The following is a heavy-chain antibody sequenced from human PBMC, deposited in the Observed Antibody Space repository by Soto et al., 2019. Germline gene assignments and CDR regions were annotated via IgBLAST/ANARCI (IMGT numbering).Heavy chain of an antibody. CDR1: GFTFSSYG. CDR2: ISYDGSNK. J-gene: IGHJ5*02. V-gene: IGHV3-30*18. D-gene: IGHD2-15*01. Sequence: GGSLRLSCAASGFTFSSYGMHWVRQAPGKGLEWVAVISYDGSNKYYADSVKGRFTISRDNSKNTLYLQMNSLRAEDTAVYYCAKGPLPPGYCSGGSCYSVWFDPSGQGTLVTVSS. CDR3: AKGPLPPGYCSGGSCYSVWFDP.